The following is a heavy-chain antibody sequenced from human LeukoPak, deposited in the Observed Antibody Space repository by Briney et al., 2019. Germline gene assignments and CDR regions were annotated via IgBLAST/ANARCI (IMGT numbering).Heavy chain of an antibody. Sequence: SETLSLTCTVSGGSISSYYWSWIRQPPGKGLEWIGYIYYSGSTNYNPSVKSRVTISVDTSKNQFSLKLSSVTAADTAVYYCARGPDYYDSSGYSAWGQGTLVTVSS. CDR2: IYYSGST. CDR1: GGSISSYY. CDR3: ARGPDYYDSSGYSA. J-gene: IGHJ5*02. V-gene: IGHV4-59*01. D-gene: IGHD3-22*01.